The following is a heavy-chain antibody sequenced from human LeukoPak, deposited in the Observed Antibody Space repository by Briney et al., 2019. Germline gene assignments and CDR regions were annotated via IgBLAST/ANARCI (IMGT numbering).Heavy chain of an antibody. CDR2: INHSGST. CDR3: ARESCSGGSCYPGGYYYYYYMDV. V-gene: IGHV4-34*01. D-gene: IGHD2-15*01. Sequence: SETLSLTCAVYGGSFSGYYWSWIRQPPGKGLEWIGEINHSGSTNYNPSLKSRVTISVDTSKNQFSLKLSSVTAADTAVYYCARESCSGGSCYPGGYYYYYYMDVWGKGTTVTVSS. J-gene: IGHJ6*03. CDR1: GGSFSGYY.